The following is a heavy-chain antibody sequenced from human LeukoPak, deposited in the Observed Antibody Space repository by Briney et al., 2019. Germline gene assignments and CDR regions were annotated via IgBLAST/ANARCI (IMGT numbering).Heavy chain of an antibody. D-gene: IGHD3-22*01. CDR3: ARGRNYYDSSRYYYEGDAFDI. CDR2: INPSGGST. J-gene: IGHJ3*02. Sequence: ASVKVSCKASGYTFTSYYMHWVRQAPGQGLEWMGIINPSGGSTSYAQKFQGRVTMTRDTSTSTVYMELSGLRSEDTAVYYCARGRNYYDSSRYYYEGDAFDIWGQGTMVTVSS. CDR1: GYTFTSYY. V-gene: IGHV1-46*01.